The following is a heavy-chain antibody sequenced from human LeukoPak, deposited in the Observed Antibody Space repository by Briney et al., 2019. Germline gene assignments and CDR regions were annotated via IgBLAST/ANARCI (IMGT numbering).Heavy chain of an antibody. V-gene: IGHV4-34*01. CDR1: GGSFSGYY. CDR2: INHSGST. CDR3: ATGIVVVPAASPTHFDY. Sequence: SSETLSLTCAVYGGSFSGYYWSWIRQPPGKGLEWIGEINHSGSTNYNPSLKSRVTISVDTSKNQFSLKLSSVTAADTAVYYCATGIVVVPAASPTHFDYWGQGTLVTVSS. J-gene: IGHJ4*02. D-gene: IGHD2-2*01.